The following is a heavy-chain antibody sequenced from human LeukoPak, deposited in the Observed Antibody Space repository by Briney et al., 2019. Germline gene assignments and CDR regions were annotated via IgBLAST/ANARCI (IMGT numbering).Heavy chain of an antibody. J-gene: IGHJ3*02. CDR2: MYVGGNT. CDR1: GFTVSSNY. CDR3: ARDSMEHPGGDAFDI. V-gene: IGHV3-53*01. D-gene: IGHD2/OR15-2a*01. Sequence: GGSLRLSCAASGFTVSSNYMSWVRQAPGKGLEWVAVMYVGGNTNYADSVKGRFTISRDNSKNTVFLQMNSLRVDDTAVYLCARDSMEHPGGDAFDIWGQGTMVTVSS.